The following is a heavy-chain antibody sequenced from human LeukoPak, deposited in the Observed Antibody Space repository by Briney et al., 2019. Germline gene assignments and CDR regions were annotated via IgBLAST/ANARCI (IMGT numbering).Heavy chain of an antibody. CDR1: GYTFTGYY. J-gene: IGHJ4*02. CDR3: ARDRAFQDYGGKSSWFGY. V-gene: IGHV1-2*04. CDR2: INPNSGGT. D-gene: IGHD4-23*01. Sequence: ASVKVSCKASGYTFTGYYMHWVRQAPGQGLEWMGWINPNSGGTNYAQKFQGWVTMTRDTSISTAYMELSRLRSDDTAVYYCARDRAFQDYGGKSSWFGYWGQGTLVTVSS.